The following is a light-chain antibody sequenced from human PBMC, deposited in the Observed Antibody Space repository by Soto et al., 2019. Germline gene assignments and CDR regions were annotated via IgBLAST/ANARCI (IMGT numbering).Light chain of an antibody. Sequence: SVLTQPASVSGSPGQSITISCTGTSSDVGGYNYVSCYQQHPGKAPKLMIYEVSNRPSGVSNRFSGSKSGHTASLTISGLQSEDEADYFCTSYTSSTTLDVFGTGTKVTVL. CDR3: TSYTSSTTLDV. J-gene: IGLJ1*01. CDR2: EVS. CDR1: SSDVGGYNY. V-gene: IGLV2-14*01.